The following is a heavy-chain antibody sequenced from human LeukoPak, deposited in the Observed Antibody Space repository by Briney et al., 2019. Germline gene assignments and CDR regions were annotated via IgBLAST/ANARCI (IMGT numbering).Heavy chain of an antibody. CDR2: ISYTGST. Sequence: PSETLSLTCTVSGGSISPYFWSWIRQPPGKGLEWIGYISYTGSTNYNPSLKSRVTISVGTSKKQFSLQMTSVTAADTAVYYCARDDYRGVTNFDPWGQGTLVTVSS. V-gene: IGHV4-59*01. CDR3: ARDDYRGVTNFDP. CDR1: GGSISPYF. D-gene: IGHD3-10*01. J-gene: IGHJ5*02.